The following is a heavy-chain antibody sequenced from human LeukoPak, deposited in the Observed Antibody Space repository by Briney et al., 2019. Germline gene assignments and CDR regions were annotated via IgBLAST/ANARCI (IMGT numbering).Heavy chain of an antibody. J-gene: IGHJ6*02. CDR3: AREEALGGMDV. CDR2: ISSDGSSR. V-gene: IGHV3-30*03. D-gene: IGHD3-3*01. CDR1: GFTFRSYG. Sequence: GRSLRLSCAASGFTFRSYGMHWVRQAPGKGLEWVAVISSDGSSRNYADSMKGQFTISRDNSKNTLFLQMNNLRAEDTAVYYCAREEALGGMDVWGQGTTVTVSS.